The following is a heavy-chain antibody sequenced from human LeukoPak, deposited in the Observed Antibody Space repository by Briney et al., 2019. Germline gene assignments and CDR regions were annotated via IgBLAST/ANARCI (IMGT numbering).Heavy chain of an antibody. D-gene: IGHD3-22*01. CDR3: AREWDYDSSGYYLDY. CDR1: GFTVSSNY. Sequence: GGSLRLSCAASGFTVSSNYMSRVRQAPGKGLEWVSVIYSGGSTYYADSVKGRFTISRDNSKNTLYLQMNSLRAEDTAVYYCAREWDYDSSGYYLDYWGQGTLVTVSS. CDR2: IYSGGST. V-gene: IGHV3-66*01. J-gene: IGHJ4*02.